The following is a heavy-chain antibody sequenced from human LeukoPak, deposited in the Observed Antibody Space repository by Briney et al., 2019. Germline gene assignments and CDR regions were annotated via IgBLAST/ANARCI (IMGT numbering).Heavy chain of an antibody. J-gene: IGHJ4*02. Sequence: GGSLRLSCAASGSTFSSYGMHWVRPAPGKGLEWVAFIRYGGSNKYYADSVKGRFTISRDNSKKTLYLQMNSLRAEETAVYYCAKDLLWSSTSCYTPGPFDYWGQGTLVTVSS. CDR1: GSTFSSYG. CDR3: AKDLLWSSTSCYTPGPFDY. V-gene: IGHV3-30*02. D-gene: IGHD2-2*02. CDR2: IRYGGSNK.